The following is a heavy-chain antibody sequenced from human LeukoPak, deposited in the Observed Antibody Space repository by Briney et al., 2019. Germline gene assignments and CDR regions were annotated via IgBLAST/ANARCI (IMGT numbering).Heavy chain of an antibody. D-gene: IGHD3-10*01. J-gene: IGHJ4*02. CDR2: VSGSGGST. V-gene: IGHV3-23*01. Sequence: GGSLRLSCAASGFTFSSYAMSWVRQAPGKGLEWVSVVSGSGGSTYYADSVKGRFTISRDNSKNTLYLQMNSLRAEDTAVYYCAKVGSGGSPADYFDYWGQGNLVTVSS. CDR3: AKVGSGGSPADYFDY. CDR1: GFTFSSYA.